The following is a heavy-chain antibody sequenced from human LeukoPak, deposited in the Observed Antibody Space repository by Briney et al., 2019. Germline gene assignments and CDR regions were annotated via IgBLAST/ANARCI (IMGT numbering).Heavy chain of an antibody. CDR1: GFTFSSYA. V-gene: IGHV3-23*01. D-gene: IGHD2-8*02. CDR2: IIGSGVDT. J-gene: IGHJ4*02. CDR3: AKAPKGSCTGAKCYAFDF. Sequence: PGGSLRLSCAASGFTFSSYAMSWVRQTPGTGLQWISSIIGSGVDTYHAESVKGRFTISRDNSKNTVYLQMNRLRPEDTGIYYCAKAPKGSCTGAKCYAFDFWGQGTLVSVSS.